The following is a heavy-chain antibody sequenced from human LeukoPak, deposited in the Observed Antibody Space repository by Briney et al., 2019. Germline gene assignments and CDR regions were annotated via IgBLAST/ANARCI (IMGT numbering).Heavy chain of an antibody. D-gene: IGHD1-26*01. CDR2: ISSSSSYI. V-gene: IGHV3-21*01. Sequence: GGSLRLSCEASGFTFSSYSMNWVRQAPGKGLEWVSSISSSSSYIFYADSVKGRFTISRDDAKNTVYLLMNSLGGEDTASYFCTGSGGFSFWGQGTMVTVSS. CDR1: GFTFSSYS. CDR3: TGSGGFSF. J-gene: IGHJ3*01.